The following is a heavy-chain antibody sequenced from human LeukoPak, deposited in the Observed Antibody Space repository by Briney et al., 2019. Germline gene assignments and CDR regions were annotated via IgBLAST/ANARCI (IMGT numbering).Heavy chain of an antibody. CDR1: GGTFSSYA. J-gene: IGHJ5*02. Sequence: SVKVSCKASGGTFSSYAISWVRQAPGQGLEWMGGIIPIFGTANYAQKFQGRVTMTRDTSISTAYMELSSLRSDDTAVYYCAIEESWDLGLAPWGQGTLVIVSS. CDR3: AIEESWDLGLAP. V-gene: IGHV1-69*05. CDR2: IIPIFGTA. D-gene: IGHD1-26*01.